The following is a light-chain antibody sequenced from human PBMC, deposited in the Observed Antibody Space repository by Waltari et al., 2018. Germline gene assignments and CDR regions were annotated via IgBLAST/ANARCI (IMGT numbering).Light chain of an antibody. V-gene: IGLV1-51*02. CDR2: ENT. J-gene: IGLJ7*01. CDR3: GTWDSSLSGAV. CDR1: SSNIGNNY. Sequence: QSVLTQPPSVSAAPGQRVTISCSGGSSNIGNNYVSWYRQFPGTAPKLPIYENTERPSGSPCRFSGSKSGTSATLDITGLQAGDEADYYCGTWDSSLSGAVFGGGTHLTVL.